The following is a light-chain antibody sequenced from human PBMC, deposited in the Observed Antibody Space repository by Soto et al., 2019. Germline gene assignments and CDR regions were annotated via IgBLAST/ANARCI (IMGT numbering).Light chain of an antibody. J-gene: IGLJ2*01. V-gene: IGLV1-47*01. CDR1: SSNIGSNY. CDR3: AAWDDSLSGQV. CDR2: RNN. Sequence: QSVLTQPPSASGTPGQRVTISCSGSSSNIGSNYVYWYQQLPGRAPKLLISRNNQRPSGVPDRFSGSKSGTSASLAISGLRSADEADYYCAAWDDSLSGQVFGGGTKLTVL.